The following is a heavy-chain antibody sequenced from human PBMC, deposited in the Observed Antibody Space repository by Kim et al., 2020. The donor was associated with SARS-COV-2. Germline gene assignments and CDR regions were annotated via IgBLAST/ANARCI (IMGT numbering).Heavy chain of an antibody. V-gene: IGHV3-48*02. Sequence: GGSLRLSCAASGFTFSSYDMNWVRQAPGKGLEWISYITTSGHTIYYADSVKGRFTISRDNAKNSLYLLMDSLRDEDTAVYYCARENPLYSSGWHNWIDPWGQGTLVTVSS. CDR1: GFTFSSYD. D-gene: IGHD6-19*01. CDR3: ARENPLYSSGWHNWIDP. CDR2: ITTSGHTI. J-gene: IGHJ5*02.